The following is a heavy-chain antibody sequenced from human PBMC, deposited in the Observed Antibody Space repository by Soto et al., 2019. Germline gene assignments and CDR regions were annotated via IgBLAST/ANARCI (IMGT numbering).Heavy chain of an antibody. J-gene: IGHJ6*02. CDR1: GFTFRDYY. Sequence: GGSLRLSCEASGFTFRDYYMTWFRQAPGKGLGWLSYIDSSTKYTNYADSVKGRFTISRDNAKNSLYLQMNSLRADDTAVYYCAREYYYTMDVWGQGTMVTVSS. CDR3: AREYYYTMDV. V-gene: IGHV3-11*05. CDR2: IDSSTKYT.